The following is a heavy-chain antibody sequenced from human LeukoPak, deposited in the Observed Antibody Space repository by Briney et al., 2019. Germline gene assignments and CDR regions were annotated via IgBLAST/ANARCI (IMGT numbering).Heavy chain of an antibody. CDR1: GFTFSSYA. CDR3: AKYACSSTSCPNWFDP. V-gene: IGHV3-23*01. CDR2: ISGSGGST. D-gene: IGHD2-2*01. J-gene: IGHJ5*02. Sequence: GGSLRLSCAASGFTFSSYAMSWVRQAPGKGLEWVSAISGSGGSTYYADSVRGRFTISRDNSKNTLYLQMNSLRAEDTAVYYCAKYACSSTSCPNWFDPWGQGTLVTVSS.